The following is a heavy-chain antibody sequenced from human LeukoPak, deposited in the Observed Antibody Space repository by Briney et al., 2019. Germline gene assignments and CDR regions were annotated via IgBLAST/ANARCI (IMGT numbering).Heavy chain of an antibody. D-gene: IGHD3-22*01. CDR1: GFSFSSYA. CDR3: AKEGRPKSGGGYYDY. V-gene: IGHV3-23*01. J-gene: IGHJ4*02. CDR2: VNENGGRT. Sequence: GGSLRLSCAASGFSFSSYAMGWVRQAPGKGLEWVSTVNENGGRTYYADSVKGRFTMSRDNSKDTLYLQMNSLRAEDTAVYHCAKEGRPKSGGGYYDYWGQGTRVTVSS.